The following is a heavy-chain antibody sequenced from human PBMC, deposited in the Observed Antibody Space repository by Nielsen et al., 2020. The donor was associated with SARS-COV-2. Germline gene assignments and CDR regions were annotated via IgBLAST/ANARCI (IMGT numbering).Heavy chain of an antibody. D-gene: IGHD3-22*01. Sequence: GESLKISCAASGFTFSSYSMNWVRQAPGKGLEWVSSISSSSSYIYYADSVKGRFTISRDNAKNSLSLQMNSLRAEDTAVYYCARGSQKIQYYYDSSGYSHGDYWGQGTLVTVSS. CDR3: ARGSQKIQYYYDSSGYSHGDY. J-gene: IGHJ4*02. V-gene: IGHV3-21*01. CDR1: GFTFSSYS. CDR2: ISSSSSYI.